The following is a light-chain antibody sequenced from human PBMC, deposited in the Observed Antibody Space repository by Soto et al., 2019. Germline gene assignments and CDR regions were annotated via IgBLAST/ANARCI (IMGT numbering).Light chain of an antibody. CDR3: SSYTSSSHVV. J-gene: IGLJ2*01. CDR1: SSDVGGYNY. V-gene: IGLV2-14*01. Sequence: QSALTQPASVSGSPGQSITISCTGTSSDVGGYNYVSWYQQHPGKAPKLMIYDVSNRPSGVSNRFSGSKSGNTASLTISGLKAEDEADYYCSSYTSSSHVVFGGGTQLTVL. CDR2: DVS.